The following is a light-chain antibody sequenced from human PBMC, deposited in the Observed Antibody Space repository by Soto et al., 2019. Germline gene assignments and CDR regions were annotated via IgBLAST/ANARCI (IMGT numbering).Light chain of an antibody. CDR1: SSDVGGYNY. V-gene: IGLV2-14*01. CDR2: DVS. CDR3: SSYTSSSTLYV. Sequence: QSALTQPASVSGSPGQSITISCTGTSSDVGGYNYVSWYQQHPGKAPKLMIYDVSNRPSGVSNRFSGSKSGNTASLTISGLQAEDAADYSCSSYTSSSTLYVFGTGTQLTVL. J-gene: IGLJ1*01.